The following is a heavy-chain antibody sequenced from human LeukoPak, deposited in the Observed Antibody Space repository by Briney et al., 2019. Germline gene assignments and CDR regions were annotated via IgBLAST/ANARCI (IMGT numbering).Heavy chain of an antibody. V-gene: IGHV3-74*01. Sequence: GGSLRLSCVASGFTFSSYWMHWVRQAPGKGLVWVSHINSDGSSTTYADSVKGRFTISRDNAKNTLYLQMNSLRAEDTAVYYCARDGLAAITFDYWGQGILSPPPQ. CDR3: ARDGLAAITFDY. CDR1: GFTFSSYW. D-gene: IGHD5-24*01. CDR2: INSDGSST. J-gene: IGHJ4*02.